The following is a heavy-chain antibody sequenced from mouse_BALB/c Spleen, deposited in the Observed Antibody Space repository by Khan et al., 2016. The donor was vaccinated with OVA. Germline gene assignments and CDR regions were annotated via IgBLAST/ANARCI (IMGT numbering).Heavy chain of an antibody. J-gene: IGHJ4*01. Sequence: EVELVESGGGVVKPGGSLKLPCSASGFTFSSFAMSWVRQTPEKRLEWVATISSGGHYTFYPDSVKGRFTISRDNARNTLYLQMSSLRSEDTAMYYCARSLVDCYAMDYWGQGTSVTVSS. CDR2: ISSGGHYT. D-gene: IGHD2-13*01. CDR1: GFTFSSFA. V-gene: IGHV5-9-3*01. CDR3: ARSLVDCYAMDY.